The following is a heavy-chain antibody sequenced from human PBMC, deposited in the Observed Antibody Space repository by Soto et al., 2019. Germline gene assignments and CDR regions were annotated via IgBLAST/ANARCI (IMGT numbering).Heavy chain of an antibody. V-gene: IGHV3-64D*06. D-gene: IGHD1-26*01. J-gene: IGHJ6*02. CDR2: ISSNGGST. Sequence: GSLRLSCSASGFTFSSYAMHWVRQAPGKGLEYVSAISSNGGSTYYADSVKGRFTISRDSSKNTLYLQMSSLRAEDTAVYYCVKDGTVGATDYYYYGMDVWGQGTTVTVSS. CDR1: GFTFSSYA. CDR3: VKDGTVGATDYYYYGMDV.